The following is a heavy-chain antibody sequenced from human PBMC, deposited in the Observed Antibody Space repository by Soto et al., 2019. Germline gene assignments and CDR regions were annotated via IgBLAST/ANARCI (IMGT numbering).Heavy chain of an antibody. Sequence: SETLSLTCTVSGGSISSGGYYWSWIRQHPGKGLEWIGYIYYSGSTYYNPSLKGRVTISVDTSKNQFSLKLSSVTAADTAVYYCARGPGTLQYYYYYGMDVWGQGTTVTVSS. CDR1: GGSISSGGYY. CDR2: IYYSGST. D-gene: IGHD1-1*01. J-gene: IGHJ6*02. CDR3: ARGPGTLQYYYYYGMDV. V-gene: IGHV4-31*03.